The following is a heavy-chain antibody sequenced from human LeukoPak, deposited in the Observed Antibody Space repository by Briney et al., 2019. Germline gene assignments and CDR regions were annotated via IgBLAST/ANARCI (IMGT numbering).Heavy chain of an antibody. V-gene: IGHV3-23*01. CDR2: ISGSGGSA. Sequence: GGSLRLSCAASGFTFSSYAMSWVRQAPGKGLEWVSAISGSGGSAYYADSVKGRFTISRDNSKNTLYLQMNSLRAEDTAVYYCAKGRVGATMLFDYWGQGTLVTVSS. J-gene: IGHJ4*02. D-gene: IGHD1-26*01. CDR1: GFTFSSYA. CDR3: AKGRVGATMLFDY.